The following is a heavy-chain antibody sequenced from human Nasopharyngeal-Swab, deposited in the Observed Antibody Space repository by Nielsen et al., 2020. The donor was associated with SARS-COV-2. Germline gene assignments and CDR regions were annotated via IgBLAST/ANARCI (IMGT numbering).Heavy chain of an antibody. V-gene: IGHV4-59*08. D-gene: IGHD3-22*01. Sequence: SETLSLTCTVSGGSISSYYWSWIRQPPGKGLERIGYIYYSGSTNYNPSLKSRVTISVDTSKNQFSLKLSSVTAADTAVYYCARRSLGYYDSSGSAVHVAFDIWGQGTMVTVSS. CDR2: IYYSGST. CDR1: GGSISSYY. J-gene: IGHJ3*02. CDR3: ARRSLGYYDSSGSAVHVAFDI.